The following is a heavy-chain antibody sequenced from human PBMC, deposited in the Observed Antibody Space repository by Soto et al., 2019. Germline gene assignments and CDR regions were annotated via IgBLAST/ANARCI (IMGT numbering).Heavy chain of an antibody. CDR2: IYYSGST. CDR1: GGSISSSSYY. CDR3: ASVRRGGYDSLRYYYGMDV. Sequence: PSETLSLTCSVSGGSISSSSYYWGWIRQPPGKGLEWIGSIYYSGSTYHNPSLKSRVTISVDTSKNQFSLKLSSVTAADTAVYYCASVRRGGYDSLRYYYGMDVWGQGTTVTVSS. D-gene: IGHD5-12*01. J-gene: IGHJ6*02. V-gene: IGHV4-39*01.